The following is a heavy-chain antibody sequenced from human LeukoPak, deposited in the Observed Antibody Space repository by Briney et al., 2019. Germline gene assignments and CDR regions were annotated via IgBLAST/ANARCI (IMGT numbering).Heavy chain of an antibody. CDR3: ARGGYDILTGYYTDFDY. Sequence: GGSLRLSCAASGFTFSSYGMHWVRQAPGKGLEWVAVISYDGSNKYYADSAKGRFTISRDNAKNSLYVQMNSLRAEDTALYYCARGGYDILTGYYTDFDYWGQGTLVTVSS. CDR1: GFTFSSYG. V-gene: IGHV3-30*03. CDR2: ISYDGSNK. J-gene: IGHJ4*02. D-gene: IGHD3-9*01.